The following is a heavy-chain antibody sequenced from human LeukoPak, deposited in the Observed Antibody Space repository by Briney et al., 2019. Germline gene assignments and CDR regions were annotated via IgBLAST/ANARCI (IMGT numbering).Heavy chain of an antibody. V-gene: IGHV1-46*01. CDR3: ARDGASGIAAAY. CDR2: INPSGGST. J-gene: IGHJ4*02. Sequence: ASVKVSCKASGCTITSYYMHWVRQAPGQGLEWMGIINPSGGSTSYAQKFQGRVTMTRDTSTSTVYMELSSLRSEDTAVYYCARDGASGIAAAYWGQGTLVTVSS. CDR1: GCTITSYY. D-gene: IGHD6-13*01.